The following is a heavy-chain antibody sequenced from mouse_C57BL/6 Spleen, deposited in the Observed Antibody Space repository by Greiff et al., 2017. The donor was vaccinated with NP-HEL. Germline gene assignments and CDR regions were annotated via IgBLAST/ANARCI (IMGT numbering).Heavy chain of an antibody. CDR1: GFNIKDDY. D-gene: IGHD1-1*01. V-gene: IGHV14-4*01. CDR3: ANYGSSLRYFDV. J-gene: IGHJ1*03. CDR2: LDPENGDT. Sequence: EVQLQQSGAELVRPGASVKLSCTASGFNIKDDYMHWVKQRPEQGLEWIGWLDPENGDTEYASKFQGKATITADTSSNTAYLQLSSLTSEDTAVYYCANYGSSLRYFDVWGTGTTVTVSS.